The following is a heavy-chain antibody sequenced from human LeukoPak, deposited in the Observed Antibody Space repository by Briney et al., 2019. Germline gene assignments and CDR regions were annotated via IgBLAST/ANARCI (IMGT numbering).Heavy chain of an antibody. CDR3: ANTLTVAQYYFDY. V-gene: IGHV3-30*02. CDR1: GFTFSSYG. D-gene: IGHD4-23*01. CDR2: IRYDGSNK. Sequence: GGSLRLSCAASGFTFSSYGMRWVRQAPGKGLEWVAFIRYDGSNKYYADSVKGRFTISRDNSKNTLYLQMNSLRAEDTAVYYCANTLTVAQYYFDYWGQGTLVTVSS. J-gene: IGHJ4*02.